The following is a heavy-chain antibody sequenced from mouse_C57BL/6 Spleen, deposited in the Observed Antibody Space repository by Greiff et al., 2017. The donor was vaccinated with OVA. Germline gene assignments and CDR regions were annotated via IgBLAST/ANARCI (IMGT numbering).Heavy chain of an antibody. CDR3: ARDYDEGYFDV. CDR1: GYTFTNYW. D-gene: IGHD2-4*01. Sequence: QVHVKQSGAELVRPGTSVKMSRKASGYTFTNYWIGWAKQRPGHGLEWIGDLYPGGGYTNYNEKFKGKATLTADKSSSTAYMQFSSLTSEDSAIYYCARDYDEGYFDVWGTGTTVTVSS. J-gene: IGHJ1*03. CDR2: LYPGGGYT. V-gene: IGHV1-63*01.